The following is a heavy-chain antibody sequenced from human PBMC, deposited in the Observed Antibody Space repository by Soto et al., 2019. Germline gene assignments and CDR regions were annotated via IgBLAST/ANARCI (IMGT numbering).Heavy chain of an antibody. J-gene: IGHJ4*02. Sequence: SVKVSCKASGGTFSSYAISWVRQAPGQGLEWMGGIIPIFGTANYAQKFQGRVTITADKSTSTAYMELSSLRSEDTAVYYCARATTVVTNFDYWGQGTLVTVSS. CDR3: ARATTVVTNFDY. D-gene: IGHD4-17*01. V-gene: IGHV1-69*06. CDR1: GGTFSSYA. CDR2: IIPIFGTA.